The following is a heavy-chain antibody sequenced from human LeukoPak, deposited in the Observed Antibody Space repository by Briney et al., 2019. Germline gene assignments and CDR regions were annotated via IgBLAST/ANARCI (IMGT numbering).Heavy chain of an antibody. CDR1: GYTFTSYG. V-gene: IGHV1-18*01. Sequence: ASVTVSCKASGYTFTSYGISWVRQAPGQGLEWMGWISAYNGNTNYAQKLQGRVTMTTDTSTSTAYMELRSLRSDDTAVYYCARDRSLFFGYCSSTSCYKGWNWFDPWGQGTLVTVSS. D-gene: IGHD2-2*02. CDR2: ISAYNGNT. J-gene: IGHJ5*02. CDR3: ARDRSLFFGYCSSTSCYKGWNWFDP.